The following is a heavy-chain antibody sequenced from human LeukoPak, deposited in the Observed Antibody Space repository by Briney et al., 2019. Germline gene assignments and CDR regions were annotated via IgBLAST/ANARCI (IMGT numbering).Heavy chain of an antibody. J-gene: IGHJ4*02. Sequence: PGRSLRLSCAASGFTFSSYSMNWVRQAPGKGLEWVSSISSSSSYIYYADSVKGRFTISRDNAKNSLYLQMNSLRAEDTAVYYCTRAERYSSGNARNKGLVDYWGQGTLVTVSS. D-gene: IGHD6-19*01. CDR1: GFTFSSYS. CDR3: TRAERYSSGNARNKGLVDY. CDR2: ISSSSSYI. V-gene: IGHV3-21*01.